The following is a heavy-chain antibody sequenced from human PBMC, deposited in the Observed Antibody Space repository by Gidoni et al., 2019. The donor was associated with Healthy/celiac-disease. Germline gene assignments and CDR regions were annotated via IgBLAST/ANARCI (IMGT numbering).Heavy chain of an antibody. Sequence: QVQLQESGPGLVKPSETLSLTCTVSGYSISSGYYWGWIRQPPGKGLEWIGIIYHSGSTYYNPSLKSRVTISVDTSKNQFSLKLSSVTAADTAVYYCASAMATGLEYWGQGTLVTVSS. D-gene: IGHD5-18*01. CDR1: GYSISSGYY. CDR2: IYHSGST. V-gene: IGHV4-38-2*02. J-gene: IGHJ4*02. CDR3: ASAMATGLEY.